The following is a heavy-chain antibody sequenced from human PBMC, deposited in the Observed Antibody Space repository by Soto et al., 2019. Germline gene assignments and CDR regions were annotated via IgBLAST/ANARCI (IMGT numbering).Heavy chain of an antibody. CDR3: AGPSSDCGGDCYYFDY. J-gene: IGHJ4*02. CDR2: INHSGST. CDR1: GGSFSGYY. V-gene: IGHV4-34*01. Sequence: SETLSLTCALYGGSFSGYYWSWIRQPPGKGLEWIGEINHSGSTNYNPSLKSRVTISVDTSKNQFSLKLSSVSAADTAVYYCAGPSSDCGGDCYYFDYWGQGALVTVSS. D-gene: IGHD2-21*02.